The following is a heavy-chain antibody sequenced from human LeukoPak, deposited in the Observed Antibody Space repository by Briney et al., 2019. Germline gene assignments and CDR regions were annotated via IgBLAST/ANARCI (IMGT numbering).Heavy chain of an antibody. V-gene: IGHV4-4*09. CDR3: ARRGSTSWNWYFDL. D-gene: IGHD2-2*01. Sequence: PSETLSLTCSVSGASISSHYWSWIRQPPGKGLEWIGYVHTSGTTEYNPSVKSRVVISVDTSKNHFSLKLSSVTAADTAMYYCARRGSTSWNWYFDLWGRGTLLTVSP. CDR1: GASISSHY. J-gene: IGHJ2*01. CDR2: VHTSGTT.